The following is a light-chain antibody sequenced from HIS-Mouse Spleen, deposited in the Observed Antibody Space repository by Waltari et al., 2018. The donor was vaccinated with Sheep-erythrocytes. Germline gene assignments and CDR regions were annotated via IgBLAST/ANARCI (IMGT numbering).Light chain of an antibody. CDR2: EDS. CDR3: YSTDSSGNHSNWV. J-gene: IGLJ3*02. V-gene: IGLV3-10*01. Sequence: SYELTQPPSVSVSPGQTARITCSGDALPKKYAYWYQPKSGQAPVLVIYEDSKRPSGVPERFSGSSSGTMATLTISGAQVEDEADYYCYSTDSSGNHSNWVFGGGTKLTVL. CDR1: ALPKKY.